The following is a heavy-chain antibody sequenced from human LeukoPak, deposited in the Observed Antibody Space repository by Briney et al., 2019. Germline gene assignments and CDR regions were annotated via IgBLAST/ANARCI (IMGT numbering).Heavy chain of an antibody. J-gene: IGHJ4*02. V-gene: IGHV4-34*01. CDR3: ARSKPYYYDSSGYYPEYFDY. CDR2: INHSGST. Sequence: SETLSLTCAVYGGSFSGYYWSWIRQPPGKGLEWIGEINHSGSTNYNPSLKSRVTISVDTSKNQFSLKLSSVTAADTAVYYCARSKPYYYDSSGYYPEYFDYWGQGTLVTVSS. CDR1: GGSFSGYY. D-gene: IGHD3-22*01.